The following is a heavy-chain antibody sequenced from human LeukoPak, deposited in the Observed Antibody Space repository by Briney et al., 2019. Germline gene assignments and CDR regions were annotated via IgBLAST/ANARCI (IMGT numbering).Heavy chain of an antibody. V-gene: IGHV5-51*01. D-gene: IGHD4-11*01. J-gene: IGHJ6*03. CDR1: GYSFTSYW. Sequence: KDGESLKISCKGSGYSFTSYWIGWVRQMPGKGLEWMGIIYPGDSDTRYSPSFQGQVTISADKSISTAYLQWSSLKASDTAMYYCARTYSNYASYYYYYYMDVWGKGTTVTVSS. CDR2: IYPGDSDT. CDR3: ARTYSNYASYYYYYYMDV.